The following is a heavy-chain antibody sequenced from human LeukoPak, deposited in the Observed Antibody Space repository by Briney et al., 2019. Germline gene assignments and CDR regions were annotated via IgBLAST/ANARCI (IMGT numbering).Heavy chain of an antibody. D-gene: IGHD3-10*01. J-gene: IGHJ5*02. V-gene: IGHV4-59*01. CDR1: GGSISSYY. CDR3: ARGRRGITMVRGYWFDP. Sequence: SETLSLTCTVSGGSISSYYWSWIRQTPGKGLEWIGYIYYSGSTNFNPSLKSRVTISVDTSKDQFSLKMSSVTAADTAVYFCARGRRGITMVRGYWFDPWGQGTLVTVSS. CDR2: IYYSGST.